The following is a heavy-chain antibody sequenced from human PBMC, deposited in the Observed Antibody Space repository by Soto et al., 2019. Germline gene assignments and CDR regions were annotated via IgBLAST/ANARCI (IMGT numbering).Heavy chain of an antibody. Sequence: GGSLRLSCAASGFTFSSYEMNWVRQAPGKGLEWVSYISSSGSTIYYADSVKGRFTISRDNAKNSLYLQMNSLRAEDTAVYYCAREDDSKVFDDWGQGTLVTVSS. D-gene: IGHD4-4*01. CDR1: GFTFSSYE. J-gene: IGHJ4*02. V-gene: IGHV3-48*03. CDR3: AREDDSKVFDD. CDR2: ISSSGSTI.